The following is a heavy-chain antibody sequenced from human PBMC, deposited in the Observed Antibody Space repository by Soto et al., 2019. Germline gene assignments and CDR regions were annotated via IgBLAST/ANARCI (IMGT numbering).Heavy chain of an antibody. CDR1: GFTFSSYA. Sequence: PGGSLRLSXAASGFTFSSYAMSWVRQAPGKGLEWVSAISGSGGSTYYADSVKGRFTISRDNSKNTLYLQMNSLRAEDTAVYHCATGGYSSSWYRWGYYWGQGTLVTVSS. V-gene: IGHV3-23*01. D-gene: IGHD6-13*01. J-gene: IGHJ4*02. CDR2: ISGSGGST. CDR3: ATGGYSSSWYRWGYY.